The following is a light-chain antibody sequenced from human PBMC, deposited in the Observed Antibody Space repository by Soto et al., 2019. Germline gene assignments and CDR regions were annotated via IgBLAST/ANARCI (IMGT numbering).Light chain of an antibody. CDR1: QSIRYY. J-gene: IGKJ1*01. V-gene: IGKV1-5*01. CDR3: QPHNIYSQP. CDR2: GAS. Sequence: DIQLTQSPPILSASVGDRVTITCPASQSIRYYLAWYQQMPGKAPKLLIYGASSLQSRVPSGCRGSGAVTEFTLPISSLQPDDFAPYFCQPHNIYSQPFGQGTKVDIK.